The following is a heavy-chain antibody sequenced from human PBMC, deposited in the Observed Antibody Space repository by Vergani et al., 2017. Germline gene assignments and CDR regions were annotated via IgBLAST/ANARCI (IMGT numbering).Heavy chain of an antibody. D-gene: IGHD1-26*01. Sequence: EVQLLESGGGLVQPGGSLRLSCAASGFTFSSYAMSWVRQAPGKGLEWVSAISGSGYSTYYADSVKGRFTISRDNSKNTLYLQMNSLRAEDTAVNYCAKAVGGEGLPLSELDYWGQGTLVTVSS. CDR3: AKAVGGEGLPLSELDY. J-gene: IGHJ4*02. CDR1: GFTFSSYA. CDR2: ISGSGYST. V-gene: IGHV3-23*01.